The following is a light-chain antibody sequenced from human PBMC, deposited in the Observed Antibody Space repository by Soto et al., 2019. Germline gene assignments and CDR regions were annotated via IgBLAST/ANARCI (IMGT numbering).Light chain of an antibody. CDR2: DAS. CDR3: QQYNSYPWT. J-gene: IGKJ1*01. Sequence: DIQMTQSPSTLSASVGDSVTITCRASQSISSWLAWYQQKPRKAPKLLIYDASGLESGVPSRFSGSGSGTEFTLTITSLQPDDFATYDCQQYNSYPWTVGQGTKGEIK. V-gene: IGKV1-5*01. CDR1: QSISSW.